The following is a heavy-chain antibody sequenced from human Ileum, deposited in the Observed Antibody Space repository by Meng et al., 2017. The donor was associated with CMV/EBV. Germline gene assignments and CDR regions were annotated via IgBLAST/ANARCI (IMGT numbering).Heavy chain of an antibody. V-gene: IGHV3-21*04. CDR3: ASWGYSSGWYSTSYGMDV. CDR2: ISSRSGYI. D-gene: IGHD6-19*01. CDR1: GFTFSSYS. Sequence: GGSLRLSCAGSGFTFSSYSMNWVRQAPGKGLEWVSSISSRSGYIYYADSLKGRFTISRDNSKNTLYLQMNSLRAEDTAVYYCASWGYSSGWYSTSYGMDVWGQGTTVTVSS. J-gene: IGHJ6*02.